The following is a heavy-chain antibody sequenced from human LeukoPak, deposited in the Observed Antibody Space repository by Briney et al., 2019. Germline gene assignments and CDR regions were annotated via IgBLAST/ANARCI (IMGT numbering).Heavy chain of an antibody. V-gene: IGHV1-18*01. CDR1: GYIFTSYG. D-gene: IGHD2-2*01. J-gene: IGHJ4*02. Sequence: ASVKVSCKASGYIFTSYGISGVRQAPGQGLEWMGWISAYNGNINYAQKLQGRVTMTTDTSTSTAYMELRSLRSDGTAVYYCARDGVVPAATVPDYWGQGTLVTVSS. CDR2: ISAYNGNI. CDR3: ARDGVVPAATVPDY.